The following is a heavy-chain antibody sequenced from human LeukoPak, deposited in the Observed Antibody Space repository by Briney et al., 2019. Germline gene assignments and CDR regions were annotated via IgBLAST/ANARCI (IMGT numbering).Heavy chain of an antibody. V-gene: IGHV3-23*01. Sequence: GGSLRLSCAASGFIFNNYAMSWVRQAPGKGLEWVSSISGTGATTYYADSVKGRFAISRDNSKNTLYLQMSSLRAEDTAVYYCATGGTIWGQGTMVTVSS. CDR1: GFIFNNYA. CDR3: ATGGTI. J-gene: IGHJ3*02. CDR2: ISGTGATT. D-gene: IGHD1-14*01.